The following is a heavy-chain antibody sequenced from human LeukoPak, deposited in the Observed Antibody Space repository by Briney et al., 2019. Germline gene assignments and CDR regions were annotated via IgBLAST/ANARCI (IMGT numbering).Heavy chain of an antibody. CDR2: INPNSGGT. Sequence: ASVKVSCKASGYTFTGYYMHWVRQAPGQGLEWMGRINPNSGGTNYAQKFQGRVTMTRDTSISTAYMELSRLRSDDTAVYYCARGRGDIVVAPAAVLIDYWGQGTLVTVSS. J-gene: IGHJ4*02. CDR3: ARGRGDIVVAPAAVLIDY. CDR1: GYTFTGYY. D-gene: IGHD2-2*01. V-gene: IGHV1-2*06.